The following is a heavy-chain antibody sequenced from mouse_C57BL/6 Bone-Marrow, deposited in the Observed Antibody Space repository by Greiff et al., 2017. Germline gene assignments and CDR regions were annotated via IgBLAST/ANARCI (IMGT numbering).Heavy chain of an antibody. CDR1: GLTFSSYA. CDR2: ISDGGSYT. J-gene: IGHJ3*01. V-gene: IGHV5-4*01. CDR3: ARTVPWFAY. Sequence: EVQLQESGGGLVKPGGSLKLSCAASGLTFSSYAMSWVRQTPEKRLEWVATISDGGSYTYYPDNVKGRFTISRDNAKNNLYLQMSHLKSEDTAMYYCARTVPWFAYWGQGTLVTVSA.